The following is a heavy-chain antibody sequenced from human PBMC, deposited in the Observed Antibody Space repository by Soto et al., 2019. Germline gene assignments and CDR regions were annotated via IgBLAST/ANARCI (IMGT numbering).Heavy chain of an antibody. D-gene: IGHD1-26*01. CDR3: ARGRWLLKGDYYYGMDV. Sequence: QVQLQQWGAGLLKPSETLSLTCAVYGGSFSGYYWSWIRQPPGKGLEWIGEINHSGSTNYNPSLKSRVTISVDTSKNQFSLKLSSVTAADTAVYYCARGRWLLKGDYYYGMDVWGQGTTVTVSS. CDR1: GGSFSGYY. CDR2: INHSGST. V-gene: IGHV4-34*01. J-gene: IGHJ6*02.